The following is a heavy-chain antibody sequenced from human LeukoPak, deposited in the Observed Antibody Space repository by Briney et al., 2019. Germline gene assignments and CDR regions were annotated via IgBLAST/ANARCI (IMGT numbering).Heavy chain of an antibody. CDR2: ISAYNGNT. D-gene: IGHD3-9*01. CDR3: ARCQGGLRYFDWSYYYGMDV. V-gene: IGHV1-18*01. Sequence: ASVKVSCKASGYTFTSYGISWVRQAPGQGLEWMGWISAYNGNTNYAQKLQGRVTMTTDTSTSTAHMELRSLRSDDTAVYYCARCQGGLRYFDWSYYYGMDVWGQGTTVTVSS. J-gene: IGHJ6*02. CDR1: GYTFTSYG.